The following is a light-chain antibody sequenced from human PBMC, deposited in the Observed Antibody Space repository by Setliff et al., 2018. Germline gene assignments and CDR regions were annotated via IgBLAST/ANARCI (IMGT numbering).Light chain of an antibody. CDR2: EVS. J-gene: IGLJ1*01. CDR3: SSYAGSNNYV. CDR1: SSDVGGYNY. Sequence: HSALSRSPSASGSPGQSVTISCTGTSSDVGGYNYVSWYQQHPGKAPKLMIYEVSKRPSGVPDRFSGSKSGNTASLTVSGLQAEDEADYYCSSYAGSNNYVFGTGTKGTVL. V-gene: IGLV2-8*01.